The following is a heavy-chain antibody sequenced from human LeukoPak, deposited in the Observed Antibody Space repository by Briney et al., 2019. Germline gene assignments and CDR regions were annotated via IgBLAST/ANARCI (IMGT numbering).Heavy chain of an antibody. CDR2: ISAYNGNT. V-gene: IGHV1-18*01. J-gene: IGHJ4*02. CDR1: GYTFTSYG. CDR3: ARGRAAAGYFDY. D-gene: IGHD6-13*01. Sequence: ASVKVSCRASGYTFTSYGISWVRQAPGQGLEWMGWISAYNGNTNYAQKLRGRVSMTTDTSTSTAYMELRSLRSDDTAVYYCARGRAAAGYFDYWGQGTLVTVSS.